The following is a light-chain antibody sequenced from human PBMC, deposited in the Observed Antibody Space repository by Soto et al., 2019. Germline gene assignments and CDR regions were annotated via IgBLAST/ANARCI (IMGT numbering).Light chain of an antibody. CDR3: QQRIT. CDR2: EAS. CDR1: QSVSSY. J-gene: IGKJ5*01. Sequence: EIVLPQSPATLSLSPGERATLSCRASQSVSSYLAWYQPQPGQAPRLLIDEASDRATGIPGRFSGSGSRTDFTLTISSLEPEDFAVYYCQQRITFGQGTRLE. V-gene: IGKV3-11*01.